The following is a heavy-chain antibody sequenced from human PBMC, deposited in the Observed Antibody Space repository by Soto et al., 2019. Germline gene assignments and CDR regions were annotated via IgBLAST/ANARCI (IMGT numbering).Heavy chain of an antibody. CDR2: ISFDGSSA. J-gene: IGHJ6*02. CDR3: ATGYATTWFQYGLDV. Sequence: QVQLVESGGGVVQPGMSPRLSCAASGLTFDIFAMHWVRQAPCKGLEWVAVISFDGSSAHYADSVEGRFTISRDNSKSTVYLQMYSARPEDTAVYYCATGYATTWFQYGLDVWGQGTSFIVFS. V-gene: IGHV3-30-3*01. CDR1: GLTFDIFA. D-gene: IGHD3-9*01.